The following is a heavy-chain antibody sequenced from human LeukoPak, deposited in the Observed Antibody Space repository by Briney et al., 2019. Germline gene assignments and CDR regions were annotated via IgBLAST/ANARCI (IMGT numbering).Heavy chain of an antibody. CDR2: INHSGST. Sequence: SETLSLTCAAYGGSFSGYYWSWIRQPPGKGLEWIGEINHSGSTNYNPSLKSRVTISVDTSKNQFSLRLSSVTAADTAAYYCASRMDVWGKGTTVTVSS. CDR1: GGSFSGYY. J-gene: IGHJ6*04. V-gene: IGHV4-34*01. CDR3: ASRMDV.